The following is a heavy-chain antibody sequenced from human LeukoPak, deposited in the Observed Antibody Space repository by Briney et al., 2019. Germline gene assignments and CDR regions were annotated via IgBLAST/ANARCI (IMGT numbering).Heavy chain of an antibody. Sequence: GGSLRLYGAASGFTFSDYYMSWIRQAPGKGLEWVSYISSSSYTNYADSVKGRFTISRDNAKNSLYLQMNSLRAEDTAVYYCARGRAGRFLEWYTYYYYYYGMDVWGQGTTVTASS. J-gene: IGHJ6*02. V-gene: IGHV3-11*06. CDR3: ARGRAGRFLEWYTYYYYYYGMDV. CDR2: ISSSSYT. CDR1: GFTFSDYY. D-gene: IGHD3-3*01.